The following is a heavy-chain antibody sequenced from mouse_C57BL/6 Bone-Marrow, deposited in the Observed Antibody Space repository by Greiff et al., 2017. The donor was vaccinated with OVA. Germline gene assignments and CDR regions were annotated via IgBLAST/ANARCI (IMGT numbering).Heavy chain of an antibody. CDR2: ISNLAYSI. D-gene: IGHD1-1*01. CDR3: ARKGDYYGSSYWYFDV. V-gene: IGHV5-15*01. J-gene: IGHJ1*03. CDR1: GFTFSDYG. Sequence: EVQLKESGGGLVQPGGSLKLSCAASGFTFSDYGMAWVRQAPRKGPEWVAFISNLAYSIYYADTVTGRFTISRENAKNTLYLEMSSLRSEDTAMYYCARKGDYYGSSYWYFDVWGTGTTVTVSS.